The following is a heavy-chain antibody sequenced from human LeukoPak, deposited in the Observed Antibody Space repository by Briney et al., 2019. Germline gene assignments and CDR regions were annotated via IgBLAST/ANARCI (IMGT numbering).Heavy chain of an antibody. D-gene: IGHD2-8*01. CDR2: IYYSGST. CDR3: ARLYCTNGVCKDY. V-gene: IGHV4-39*07. CDR1: GGSISSSSYY. J-gene: IGHJ4*02. Sequence: PSETLSLTCTVSGGSISSSSYYWGWIRQPPGKGLEWIGSIYYSGSTYYNPSLKSRVTISVDTSKNQFSLKLSSVTAADTAVYYCARLYCTNGVCKDYWGQGTLVTVSS.